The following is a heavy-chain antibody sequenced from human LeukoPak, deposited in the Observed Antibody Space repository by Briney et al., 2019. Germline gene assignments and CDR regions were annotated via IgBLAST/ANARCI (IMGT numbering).Heavy chain of an antibody. CDR3: AKDGRYYFGSGSYPFDS. V-gene: IGHV3-23*01. CDR1: GFTFSSYA. CDR2: LSVSGAGT. Sequence: GGSLRLSCAASGFTFSSYAMSWVRQAPGRGLEWLSDLSVSGAGTYYTDSVKGRFTISRDNSKDTLYLQMNNLRAVDTAMYYCAKDGRYYFGSGSYPFDSWGQGTRVTVSS. J-gene: IGHJ5*01. D-gene: IGHD3-10*01.